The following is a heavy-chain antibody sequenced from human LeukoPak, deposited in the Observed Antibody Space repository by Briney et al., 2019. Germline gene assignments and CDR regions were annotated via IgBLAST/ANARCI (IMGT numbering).Heavy chain of an antibody. D-gene: IGHD3-10*01. CDR1: GGSISSGSYY. CDR2: IYTSGST. V-gene: IGHV4-61*02. J-gene: IGHJ3*02. Sequence: SETLSLTCTVSGGSISSGSYYWSWIRQPAGKGLEWIGRIYTSGSTNYNPSLKSRVTISVDTSKNQFSLKLSSVTAADTAVYYCARVPPWFGGPPGAFDIWGQGIMVTVSS. CDR3: ARVPPWFGGPPGAFDI.